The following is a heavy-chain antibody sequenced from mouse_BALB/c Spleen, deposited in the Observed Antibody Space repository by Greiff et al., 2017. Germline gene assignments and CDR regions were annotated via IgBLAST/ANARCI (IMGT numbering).Heavy chain of an antibody. J-gene: IGHJ4*01. Sequence: DVMLVESGGGLVKPGGSLKLSCAASGFTFSSYAMSWVRQTPEKRLEWVASISSGGSTYYPDSVKGRFTISRDNAKNNLYLQMSSLKSEDTAMYYCARGGTMITTAMDYWGQGTSVTVSS. CDR2: ISSGGST. CDR1: GFTFSSYA. D-gene: IGHD2-4*01. V-gene: IGHV5-6-5*01. CDR3: ARGGTMITTAMDY.